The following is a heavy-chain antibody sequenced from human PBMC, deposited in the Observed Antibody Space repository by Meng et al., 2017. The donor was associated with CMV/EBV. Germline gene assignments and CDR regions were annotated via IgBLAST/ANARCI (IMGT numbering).Heavy chain of an antibody. Sequence: GESLKISCAASGFTFSSYSMNWVRQAPGKGLEWVSSISSSSSYIYYADSVKGRFTISRDNSKNTLYLQMNSLRAEDTAVYYCAKEIVGATIYYYYGMDVWGQGTTVTVSS. D-gene: IGHD1-26*01. CDR1: GFTFSSYS. J-gene: IGHJ6*02. CDR2: ISSSSSYI. V-gene: IGHV3-21*01. CDR3: AKEIVGATIYYYYGMDV.